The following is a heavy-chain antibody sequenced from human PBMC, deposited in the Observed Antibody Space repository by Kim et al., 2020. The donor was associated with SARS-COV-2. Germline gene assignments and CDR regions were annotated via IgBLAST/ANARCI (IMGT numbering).Heavy chain of an antibody. CDR2: VSYSGST. CDR1: SGSINRYE. J-gene: IGHJ6*02. V-gene: IGHV4-59*01. Sequence: SETLSLTCSVSSGSINRYEWHWIRQPPGKGLEWIGYVSYSGSTNYNASLKRRVTISIDTSKNQISLKLRSVTAADTASYYCARDARITMSRGYYGLDVWGQGTTVTVSS. D-gene: IGHD3-10*01. CDR3: ARDARITMSRGYYGLDV.